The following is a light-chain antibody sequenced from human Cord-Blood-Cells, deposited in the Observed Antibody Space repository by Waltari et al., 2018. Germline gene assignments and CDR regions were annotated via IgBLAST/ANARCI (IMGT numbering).Light chain of an antibody. CDR2: EGS. Sequence: QSALTQPASVSGSPGPSITISCTGTRSDVGSYNLVSWYQQHPGKAPKHMIYEGSKRPSGVSNRFSGSKSGNTASLTISGLQAEDEADYYCCSYAGSSTWVFGGGTKLTVL. J-gene: IGLJ3*02. CDR1: RSDVGSYNL. V-gene: IGLV2-23*01. CDR3: CSYAGSSTWV.